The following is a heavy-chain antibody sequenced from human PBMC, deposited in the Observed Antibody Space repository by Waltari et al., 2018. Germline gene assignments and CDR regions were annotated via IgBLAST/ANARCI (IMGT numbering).Heavy chain of an antibody. J-gene: IGHJ4*02. Sequence: EVQLVESGGGLVQPGGSLRLSCAASGFTFSNYAMNWVRQAPGKGLEWVSAISGSDDSYYADSVRGRFTISRDNSKNTLFLQMNSLRAEDTAVYYCASRYGWSSNDDWGQGTLVTVSS. D-gene: IGHD6-19*01. CDR1: GFTFSNYA. CDR3: ASRYGWSSNDD. CDR2: ISGSDDS. V-gene: IGHV3-23*04.